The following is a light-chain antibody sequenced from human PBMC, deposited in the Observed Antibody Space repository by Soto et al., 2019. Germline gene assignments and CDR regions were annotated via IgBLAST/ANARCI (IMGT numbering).Light chain of an antibody. Sequence: DIVMTKSPDSLAVSLGERATFNGKSSQRGLYSSNNKNYLAWYQQKPGQPPHLLIYWSSTRESGVPDRFSCSWSGTDFTLTISSLQAEDVAVYYCQQYYSPTYTFGQGNKLEIK. J-gene: IGKJ2*01. CDR3: QQYYSPTYT. CDR2: WSS. CDR1: QRGLYSSNNKNY. V-gene: IGKV4-1*01.